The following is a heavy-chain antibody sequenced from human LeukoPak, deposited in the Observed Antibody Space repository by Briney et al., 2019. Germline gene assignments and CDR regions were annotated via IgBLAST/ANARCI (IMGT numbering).Heavy chain of an antibody. Sequence: SETLSLTCNVSGGSLTTHYWSWVRQSPDKGLEWIGQVYHTRSTHYNPSLRSRFTISVDTSKNKVLLTLTSVTAADTAVYYCARAGRWGMKYYFDSWGPGTRVIVSS. CDR1: GGSLTTHY. J-gene: IGHJ4*02. D-gene: IGHD4-23*01. V-gene: IGHV4-59*11. CDR2: VYHTRST. CDR3: ARAGRWGMKYYFDS.